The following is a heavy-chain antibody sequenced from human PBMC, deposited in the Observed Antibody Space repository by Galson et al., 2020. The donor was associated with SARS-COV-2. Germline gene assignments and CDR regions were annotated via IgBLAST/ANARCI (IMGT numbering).Heavy chain of an antibody. D-gene: IGHD6-6*01. V-gene: IGHV3-7*03. Sequence: TGGSLRLSCAASGFTFSSYWMSWVRQAPGKGLEWVANIKQDGSEKYYVDSVKGRFTISRDNAKNSLYLQMNSLKTEDTALYYCAREFGSSSGGTYYYYGMDVWGQGTTVTVSS. CDR3: AREFGSSSGGTYYYYGMDV. J-gene: IGHJ6*02. CDR2: IKQDGSEK. CDR1: GFTFSSYW.